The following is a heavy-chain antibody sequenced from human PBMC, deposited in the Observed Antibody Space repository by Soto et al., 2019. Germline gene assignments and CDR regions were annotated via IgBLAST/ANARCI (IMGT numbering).Heavy chain of an antibody. V-gene: IGHV3-15*01. CDR1: GFTFSNAW. Sequence: EVQLVESGGGLVKPGGSLRLSCEASGFTFSNAWMNWVRQGPGKGLEWLGRIKSKVDGGTADYVAATKGRFSISSDDLKNMLYLQMNSLKPDDTAVYYCTTLSYLYYDGMDVWGQGTTVTVS. J-gene: IGHJ6*02. CDR3: TTLSYLYYDGMDV. D-gene: IGHD2-2*01. CDR2: IKSKVDGGTA.